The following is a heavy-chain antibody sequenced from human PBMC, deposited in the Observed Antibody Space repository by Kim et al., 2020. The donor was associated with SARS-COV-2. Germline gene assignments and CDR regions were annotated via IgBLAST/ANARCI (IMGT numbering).Heavy chain of an antibody. Sequence: GGSLRLSCAASGITFSNSWMSWVRQAPGKGLEWVANIKPYGRDKYYVDSVKGRFTISRDNAKSSLYLQMNSLRVEDTAVYYCARSSSHTWPEWGQGTLVT. V-gene: IGHV3-7*01. CDR2: IKPYGRDK. CDR1: GITFSNSW. CDR3: ARSSSHTWPE. J-gene: IGHJ4*02.